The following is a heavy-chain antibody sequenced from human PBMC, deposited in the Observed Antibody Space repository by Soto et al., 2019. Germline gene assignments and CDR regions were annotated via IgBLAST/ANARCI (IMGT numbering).Heavy chain of an antibody. D-gene: IGHD2-15*01. CDR1: GYTFTSYA. J-gene: IGHJ4*02. Sequence: ASVKVSCKASGYTFTSYAMHWVRQAPGQRLEWMGWINAGNGNTKYSQKFQGRVTITRDTSASTAYMELSSLRSEDTAVYYCAREGGVYCSGGSCYFDYWGQGTLVTVSS. V-gene: IGHV1-3*01. CDR3: AREGGVYCSGGSCYFDY. CDR2: INAGNGNT.